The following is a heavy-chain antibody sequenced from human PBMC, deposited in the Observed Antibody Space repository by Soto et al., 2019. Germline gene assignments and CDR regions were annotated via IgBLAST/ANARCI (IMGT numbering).Heavy chain of an antibody. V-gene: IGHV1-2*02. J-gene: IGHJ6*01. CDR1: GYTFTGYH. D-gene: IGHD6-19*01. Sequence: QVQLVQSGAEVKKPGASVKVSCKASGYTFTGYHMHWVRQAPGQGLEWMGWINPNTGGTSYAQKFQGRVTVTRDTSISTAYMELSGLRSDDTAVYFCAKHIAVAGNYYYYAMDVW. CDR3: AKHIAVAGNYYYYAMDV. CDR2: INPNTGGT.